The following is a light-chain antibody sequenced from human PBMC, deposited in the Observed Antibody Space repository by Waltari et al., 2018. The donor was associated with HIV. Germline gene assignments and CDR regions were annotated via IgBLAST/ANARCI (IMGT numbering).Light chain of an antibody. J-gene: IGLJ2*01. CDR2: DDD. CDR3: GTWDTTLSAVV. CDR1: SSTIGNNY. Sequence: QSVLTQPPSVAAAPGETVIISCSGISSTIGNNYVSCYQQLPGTAPKLFIYDDDLRHSGIPDRFSGSRSGTSATLGITGLQTGDEADYYCGTWDTTLSAVVFGGGTKLTVL. V-gene: IGLV1-51*01.